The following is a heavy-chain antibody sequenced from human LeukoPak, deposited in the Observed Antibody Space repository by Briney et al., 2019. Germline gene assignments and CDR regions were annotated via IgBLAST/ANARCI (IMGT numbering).Heavy chain of an antibody. V-gene: IGHV3-21*01. CDR2: ISSSSSYI. CDR3: ASLDSEGIDY. CDR1: GFTFSSYS. Sequence: GGSLRLSCVASGFTFSSYSMNWVRQAPGKGLEWVSSISSSSSYIYYADSVKGRFTISRDNAKNSLYLQMNSLRAEDTAVYYCASLDSEGIDYWGQGTLVTVSS. D-gene: IGHD3-10*01. J-gene: IGHJ4*02.